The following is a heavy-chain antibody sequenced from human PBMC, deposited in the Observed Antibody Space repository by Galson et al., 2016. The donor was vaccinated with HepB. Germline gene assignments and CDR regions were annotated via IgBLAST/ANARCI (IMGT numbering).Heavy chain of an antibody. Sequence: SVKVSCKASGGTFSNNAISWVRQAPGQGLEWMGGIIPIFGPTNYIQKFQVRVTITADKSTTTVYMEISGLRSEDTAVYYCATRHPQGEGTRGYYAMDVWGQGTTVVVSS. CDR2: IIPIFGPT. J-gene: IGHJ6*02. CDR3: ATRHPQGEGTRGYYAMDV. V-gene: IGHV1-69*06. CDR1: GGTFSNNA. D-gene: IGHD3-16*01.